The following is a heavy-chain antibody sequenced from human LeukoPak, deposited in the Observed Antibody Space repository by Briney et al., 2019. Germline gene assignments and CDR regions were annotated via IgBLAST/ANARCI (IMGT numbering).Heavy chain of an antibody. CDR3: ARGHPIVGATTTIYMDV. V-gene: IGHV4-34*01. CDR2: INHSGST. CDR1: GGSFSGSY. J-gene: IGHJ6*03. Sequence: TSETLSLTCAVYGGSFSGSYWSWIRQPPGKGLEWIGEINHSGSTKYNPSLKSRVTISVDTSKNQFSLKLSSVTAADTAVYYCARGHPIVGATTTIYMDVWGKGTTVTVSS. D-gene: IGHD1-26*01.